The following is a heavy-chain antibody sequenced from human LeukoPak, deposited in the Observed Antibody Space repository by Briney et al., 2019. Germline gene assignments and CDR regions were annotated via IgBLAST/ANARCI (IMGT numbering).Heavy chain of an antibody. CDR2: IYTSGST. CDR1: GDSISSYY. J-gene: IGHJ4*02. CDR3: ARDFSSSWYQLYYFDY. Sequence: PSETLSLTCTVSGDSISSYYWSWIRQPPGKGLEWIGRIYTSGSTNYNPSLKSRVTMSVDTSKNQFSLKLSSVTAADTAVYYCARDFSSSWYQLYYFDYWGQGTLVTVSS. D-gene: IGHD6-13*01. V-gene: IGHV4-4*07.